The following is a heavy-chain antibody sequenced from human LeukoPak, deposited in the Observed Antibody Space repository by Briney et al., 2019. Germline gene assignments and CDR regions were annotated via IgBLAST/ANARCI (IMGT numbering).Heavy chain of an antibody. Sequence: GESLKISCKGSGYSFTYFWIGWVRQTPGKGLEWMGILHPGDSDIRYSPSFEGQVIISADKSISTAYLQWSSLKASDSAMYYCANFYGDKDSDFAYWGQGTLVIVSS. CDR2: LHPGDSDI. V-gene: IGHV5-51*01. CDR1: GYSFTYFW. CDR3: ANFYGDKDSDFAY. J-gene: IGHJ4*02. D-gene: IGHD4-23*01.